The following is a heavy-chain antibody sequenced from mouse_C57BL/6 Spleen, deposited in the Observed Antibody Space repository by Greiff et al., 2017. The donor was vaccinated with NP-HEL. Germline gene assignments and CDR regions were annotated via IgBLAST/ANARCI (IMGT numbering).Heavy chain of an antibody. Sequence: QVQLQQPGAELVRPGTSVKLSCKASGYTFTSYWMHWVKQRPGQGLEWIGVIDPSDSYTNYNPKFKGKATLTVDTSSSTAYMQLSSLTSEDSAVYYCARNYGSSGYWDCDVWGTGTTVTVSS. V-gene: IGHV1-59*01. J-gene: IGHJ1*03. CDR3: ARNYGSSGYWDCDV. CDR1: GYTFTSYW. D-gene: IGHD1-1*01. CDR2: IDPSDSYT.